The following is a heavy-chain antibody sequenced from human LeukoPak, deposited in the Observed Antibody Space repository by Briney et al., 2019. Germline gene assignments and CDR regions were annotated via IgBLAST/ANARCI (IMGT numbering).Heavy chain of an antibody. Sequence: GGSLRLSCAASGFTFSNCAMGWVRQAPGKGLEWVSVIYSGGSTYYADSVKGRFTISRDNSKNTLYLQMNSLRAEDTAVYYCARAPTLYGSGSYYLDYWGQGTLVTVSS. J-gene: IGHJ4*02. CDR1: GFTFSNCA. D-gene: IGHD3-10*01. V-gene: IGHV3-53*01. CDR3: ARAPTLYGSGSYYLDY. CDR2: IYSGGST.